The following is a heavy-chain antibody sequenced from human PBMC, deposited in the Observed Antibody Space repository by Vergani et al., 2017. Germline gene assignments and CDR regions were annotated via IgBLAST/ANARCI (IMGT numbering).Heavy chain of an antibody. J-gene: IGHJ4*02. CDR1: GVSINAHY. V-gene: IGHV4-59*11. D-gene: IGHD6-19*01. CDR3: ARRGDGHSQWLDS. CDR2: ISHSGST. Sequence: QLQLQESGPGLVKPSETLSLTCTVSGVSINAHYWSWIRQPPGKGLEWIGYISHSGSTNYNPSLNSRVTISVDASKNQFSLRLTSVTPADTAVYYCARRGDGHSQWLDSWGQGTLVTVSS.